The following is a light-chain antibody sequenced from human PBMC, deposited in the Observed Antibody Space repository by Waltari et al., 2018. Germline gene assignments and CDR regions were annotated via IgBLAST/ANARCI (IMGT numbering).Light chain of an antibody. Sequence: DIQMTQSPSTLSASVGDRVTITCRASHSISTWLAWYQQKPGKAAKLLIYEASSLENGVPSRFGGSGSGTEFTLTISSLQPDDFATYYCQQFNTYPIPFGRGTKVDIK. V-gene: IGKV1-5*03. CDR2: EAS. CDR3: QQFNTYPIP. J-gene: IGKJ3*01. CDR1: HSISTW.